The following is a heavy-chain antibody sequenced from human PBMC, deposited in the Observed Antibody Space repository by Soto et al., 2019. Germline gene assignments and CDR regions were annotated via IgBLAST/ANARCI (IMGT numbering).Heavy chain of an antibody. J-gene: IGHJ5*02. CDR3: ARVRDYCMWFDP. V-gene: IGHV4-31*03. CDR2: ISSSGRT. CDR1: DGPISSGGYF. D-gene: IGHD2-15*01. Sequence: QVQLQESGPGLVKPSQTLSLTCSVSDGPISSGGYFWTWIRQHPGKGLEWIGHISSSGRTDHNPSLRSRLTISVDTSKSQFSLRLSSVTAADTAIYYCARVRDYCMWFDPWGQGTLVTVSS.